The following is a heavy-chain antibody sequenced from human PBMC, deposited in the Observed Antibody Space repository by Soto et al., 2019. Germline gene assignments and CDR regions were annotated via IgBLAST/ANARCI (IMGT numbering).Heavy chain of an antibody. J-gene: IGHJ4*02. CDR3: ARAVAGPADFDY. V-gene: IGHV1-3*01. Sequence: QVQLVQSGAEAKKPGASVKVSCKASGYTFTASAMPWVRQAPGQRLEWMGWINAGNGNTKYSQKFQGRVTITRDTSASTAYMELSSLRSEDTSVYYCARAVAGPADFDYWGQGTLVTVSS. D-gene: IGHD6-19*01. CDR2: INAGNGNT. CDR1: GYTFTASA.